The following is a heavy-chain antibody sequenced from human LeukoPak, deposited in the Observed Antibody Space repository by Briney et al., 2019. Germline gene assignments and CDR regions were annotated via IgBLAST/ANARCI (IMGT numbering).Heavy chain of an antibody. V-gene: IGHV4-59*01. CDR2: IYYSGST. J-gene: IGHJ5*02. Sequence: KPSETLSLTCTVAGGSISSYYWSWIRQPPGKGLEWIGYIYYSGSTNYNPSLKTRATISVDTSKNQLAPKLSSVTAADTAVYYCARDLRAAALFAPWGQGTLVTVSS. CDR1: GGSISSYY. D-gene: IGHD2-15*01. CDR3: ARDLRAAALFAP.